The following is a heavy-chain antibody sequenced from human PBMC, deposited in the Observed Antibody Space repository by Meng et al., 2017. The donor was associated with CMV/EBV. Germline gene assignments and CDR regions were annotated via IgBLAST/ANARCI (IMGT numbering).Heavy chain of an antibody. Sequence: SGVTFSTVGMNCAGQAPGKGLEWVGRIKSKTDGGTTDYAAPVKGRFTISRDDSKNTRYLQMNSLKTEDTAVYYCTTKLWFGELPFDYWGQGTLVTVSS. V-gene: IGHV3-15*07. CDR2: IKSKTDGGTT. CDR3: TTKLWFGELPFDY. J-gene: IGHJ4*02. D-gene: IGHD3-10*01. CDR1: GVTFSTVG.